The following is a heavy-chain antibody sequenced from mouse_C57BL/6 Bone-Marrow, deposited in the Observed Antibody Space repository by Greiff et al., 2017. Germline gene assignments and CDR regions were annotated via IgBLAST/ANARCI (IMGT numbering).Heavy chain of an antibody. CDR1: GYTFTSYD. J-gene: IGHJ1*03. CDR3: ARDYGSSYWYFDV. D-gene: IGHD1-1*01. Sequence: LQESGPELVKPGASVKLSCKASGYTFTSYDINWVKQRPGQGLEWIGWIYPRDGSTKYNEKFKGKDTLTVDTSSSTAYMELHSLTSEDSAVYFCARDYGSSYWYFDVWGTGTTVTVSS. V-gene: IGHV1-85*01. CDR2: IYPRDGST.